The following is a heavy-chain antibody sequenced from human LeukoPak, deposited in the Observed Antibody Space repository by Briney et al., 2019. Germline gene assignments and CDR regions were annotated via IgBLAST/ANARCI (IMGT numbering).Heavy chain of an antibody. Sequence: GGSLRLSCAASGFTFDDYGMSWVRQAPGKGLEWVSSISSSSSYIYYADSVKGRFTISRDNAKNSLYLQMNSLRADDTAVYFCAARKPYWGQGTLVTVSS. CDR3: AARKPY. D-gene: IGHD6-6*01. CDR1: GFTFDDYG. J-gene: IGHJ4*02. V-gene: IGHV3-21*04. CDR2: ISSSSSYI.